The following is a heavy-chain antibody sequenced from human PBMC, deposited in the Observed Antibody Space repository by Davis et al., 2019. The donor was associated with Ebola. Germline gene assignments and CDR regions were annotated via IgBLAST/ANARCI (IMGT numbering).Heavy chain of an antibody. V-gene: IGHV3-64D*06. Sequence: PGGSLRLSCSASGFTFNNYAMHWVRQAPGRGLDFVSGINDNGGTTHYADSVKGRFTISRDDSRSTVYLQMSSLTVEDTALYYCVKDRRWSYAFDIWRQGTMVTVSS. CDR2: INDNGGTT. CDR1: GFTFNNYA. CDR3: VKDRRWSYAFDI. J-gene: IGHJ3*02. D-gene: IGHD3-3*01.